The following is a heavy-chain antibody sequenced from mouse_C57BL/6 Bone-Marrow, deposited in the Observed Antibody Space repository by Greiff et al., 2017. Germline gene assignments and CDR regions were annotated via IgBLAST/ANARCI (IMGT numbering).Heavy chain of an antibody. CDR1: GFSINSDCY. V-gene: IGHV3-3*01. CDR3: ARDFPYYYGSSFYYAMDY. J-gene: IGHJ4*01. D-gene: IGHD1-1*01. Sequence: DVKLQESGPSLVRPSQTLSLTCTVTGFSINSDCYWFWIRPFPGNKLEYIGFTFYSGITYYNPSLESRTYITRDTSKNQFSLKLSSVTTEDTAPYYCARDFPYYYGSSFYYAMDYWGQGTSVTVSS. CDR2: TFYSGIT.